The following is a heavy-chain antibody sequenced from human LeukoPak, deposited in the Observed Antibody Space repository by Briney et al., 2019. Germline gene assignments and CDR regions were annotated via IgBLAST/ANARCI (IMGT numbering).Heavy chain of an antibody. CDR1: GYTFTSYD. CDR3: ARGKPTSTYYYDSSGYPEGF. V-gene: IGHV1-8*02. J-gene: IGHJ4*02. D-gene: IGHD3-22*01. Sequence: ASVKVSCKASGYTFTSYDINWVRQATGQGLEWMGWMNPNSGNTGYAQKFQGRVTMTRNTSISTAYMELSSLRSEDTAVYYCARGKPTSTYYYDSSGYPEGFWGQGTLVTVSS. CDR2: MNPNSGNT.